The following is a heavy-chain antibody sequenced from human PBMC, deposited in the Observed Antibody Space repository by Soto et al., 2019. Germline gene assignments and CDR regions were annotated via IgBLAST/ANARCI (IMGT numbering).Heavy chain of an antibody. V-gene: IGHV3-30*18. CDR1: GFSFRSYV. CDR3: ANLALERRYIAYAEVDY. D-gene: IGHD3-9*01. Sequence: QVQLVESGGGVVQPGRSLRLSCTASGFSFRSYVMHWVRQAPGKGLEWVALISNDGSYKYYADSVKGRFTISRDNSKNTLHRQMNSLRSDDTGVYHCANLALERRYIAYAEVDYWGHGTRATVSS. J-gene: IGHJ4*01. CDR2: ISNDGSYK.